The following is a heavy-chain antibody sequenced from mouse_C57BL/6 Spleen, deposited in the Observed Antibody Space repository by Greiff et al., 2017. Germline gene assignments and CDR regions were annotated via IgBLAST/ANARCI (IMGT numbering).Heavy chain of an antibody. J-gene: IGHJ4*01. D-gene: IGHD2-3*01. CDR3: ARGGVYDGPYYAMDY. CDR1: GYTFTSYG. V-gene: IGHV1-81*01. CDR2: IYPRSGNT. Sequence: QVQLKESGAELARPGASVKLSCKASGYTFTSYGISWVKQRTGQGLEWIGEIYPRSGNTYYNEKFKGKATLTADKSSSTAYMELRSLTSEDSAVYFCARGGVYDGPYYAMDYWGQGTSVTVSS.